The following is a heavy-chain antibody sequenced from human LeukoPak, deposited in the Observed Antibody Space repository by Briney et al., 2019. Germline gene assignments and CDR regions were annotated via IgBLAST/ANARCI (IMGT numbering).Heavy chain of an antibody. CDR3: AREEDSSSSAGIDY. Sequence: SETLSLTCTVSGGSISSSSYYWGWIRQPPGKGLEWIGSIYYSGSTYYNPSLKSRVTISVDTSKNQFSLKLSSVTAADTAVYYCAREEDSSSSAGIDYWGQGTLATVSS. CDR1: GGSISSSSYY. D-gene: IGHD6-6*01. J-gene: IGHJ4*02. CDR2: IYYSGST. V-gene: IGHV4-39*07.